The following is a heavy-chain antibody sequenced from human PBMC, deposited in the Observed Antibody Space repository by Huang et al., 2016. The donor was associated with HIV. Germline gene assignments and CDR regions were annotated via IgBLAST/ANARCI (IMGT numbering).Heavy chain of an antibody. V-gene: IGHV3-23*01. CDR3: AKDSDYNWHHCDY. CDR1: GFAFNSYA. D-gene: IGHD1-1*01. Sequence: EVQLLESGGGLVQPGGSLRLSCAASGFAFNSYAMSWVRQAPGKVLEWVSTISGSGLPTYYAYSVKVRFTISRDNSKNTLYLQINSLRAEDTAVYYCAKDSDYNWHHCDYWGQGNLVSVSS. CDR2: ISGSGLPT. J-gene: IGHJ4*02.